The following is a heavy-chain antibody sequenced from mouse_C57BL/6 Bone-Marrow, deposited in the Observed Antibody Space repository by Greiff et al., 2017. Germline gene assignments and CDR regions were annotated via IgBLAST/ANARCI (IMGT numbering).Heavy chain of an antibody. V-gene: IGHV1-31*01. J-gene: IGHJ4*01. Sequence: VTLKVSGPELVKPGASVKISCKASGYSFTGYYMHWVKQSHGNILDWIGYIYPYNGVSSYNQKFKGKATLTVDKSSSTAYMELRSLTSEDSAVYYCARPYYYGSRYAMDYWGQGTSVTVSS. D-gene: IGHD1-1*01. CDR1: GYSFTGYY. CDR2: IYPYNGVS. CDR3: ARPYYYGSRYAMDY.